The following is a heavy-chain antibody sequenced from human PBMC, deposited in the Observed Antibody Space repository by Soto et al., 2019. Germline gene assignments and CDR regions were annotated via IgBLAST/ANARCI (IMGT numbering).Heavy chain of an antibody. CDR2: LNGGTGQT. V-gene: IGHV1-3*01. D-gene: IGHD3-10*01. J-gene: IGHJ6*02. CDR1: GYTFSTYG. Sequence: QVQVVQSGAEVKKPGASVRVSCKASGYTFSTYGIHWVRQAPGQSLEWMGWLNGGTGQTRYSQRFQDRVIITRDTSASTGYMELRSLRSEDTAVYYCARGKGMEENYFYYGMDIWGQGTTVTVSS. CDR3: ARGKGMEENYFYYGMDI.